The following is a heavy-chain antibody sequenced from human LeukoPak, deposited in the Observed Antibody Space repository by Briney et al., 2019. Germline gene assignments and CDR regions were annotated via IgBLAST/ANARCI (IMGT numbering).Heavy chain of an antibody. V-gene: IGHV3-73*01. J-gene: IGHJ4*02. CDR3: TSSITGGGTFDY. CDR1: GFTFSGSA. CDR2: IRSKVNNYAT. D-gene: IGHD5-12*01. Sequence: AGGPLRLSCAASGFTFSGSAMHWVRQASGKGLEWVGRIRSKVNNYATAYAASVKGRFTISRDDLKNTAYLQMNSLKTEDTAVYYCTSSITGGGTFDYWGQGTLVTVSS.